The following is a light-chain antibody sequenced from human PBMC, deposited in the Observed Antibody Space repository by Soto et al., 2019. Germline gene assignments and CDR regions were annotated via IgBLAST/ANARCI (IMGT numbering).Light chain of an antibody. Sequence: EIVMTQSPAALSVSPGERATLSCRASQSVSSNLAGYQQKPGQAPRLLMYGASTRATDIPDRFSGSGSLTEVTLTISCLQSEDVAVYYCQQHNNWTSCTFGQVTKVDI. CDR3: QQHNNWTSCT. V-gene: IGKV3-15*01. CDR1: QSVSSN. J-gene: IGKJ1*01. CDR2: GAS.